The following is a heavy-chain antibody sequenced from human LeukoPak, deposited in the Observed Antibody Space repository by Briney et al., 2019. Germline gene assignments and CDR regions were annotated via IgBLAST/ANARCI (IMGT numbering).Heavy chain of an antibody. Sequence: GGSLRLSCAASGFTFSDYYMSWIRQAPGKGLEWVSYISSSGTIYYADSVKGRFTISRDNAKNSLYLQMNSLRAEDTAVYYCARDGSGKPLDTDYWGQGTLVTVSS. V-gene: IGHV3-11*01. CDR2: ISSSGTI. J-gene: IGHJ4*02. CDR3: ARDGSGKPLDTDY. CDR1: GFTFSDYY. D-gene: IGHD3-10*01.